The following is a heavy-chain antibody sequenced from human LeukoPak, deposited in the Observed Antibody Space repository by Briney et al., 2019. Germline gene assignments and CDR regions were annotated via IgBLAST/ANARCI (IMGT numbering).Heavy chain of an antibody. CDR1: GYTFTSYG. CDR3: AREFRVLSVAGTVRYFDY. V-gene: IGHV1-18*04. J-gene: IGHJ4*02. Sequence: ASVKVSCKASGYTFTSYGISWVRQVPGQGLEWMGWISAYNGNTNYAQKLQGRVTMTTDTSTSTAYMELRSLRSDDTAAYYCAREFRVLSVAGTVRYFDYWGQGTLVTVSS. CDR2: ISAYNGNT. D-gene: IGHD6-19*01.